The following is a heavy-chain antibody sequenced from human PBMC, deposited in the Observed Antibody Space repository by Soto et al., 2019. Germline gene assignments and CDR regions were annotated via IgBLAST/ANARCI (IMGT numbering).Heavy chain of an antibody. CDR3: ARAGASSSWYKGVYYYGMDV. CDR1: GYTFTSYG. CDR2: ISAYNGNT. J-gene: IGHJ6*02. D-gene: IGHD6-13*01. Sequence: QVQLVQSGAEVKKPGASVKVSCKASGYTFTSYGISWVRQAPGQGLEWMGWISAYNGNTNYAQKLQGRVTMTTDTSTSTAYMELRSLRSDDTAVYYCARAGASSSWYKGVYYYGMDVWGQGTTVTVSS. V-gene: IGHV1-18*01.